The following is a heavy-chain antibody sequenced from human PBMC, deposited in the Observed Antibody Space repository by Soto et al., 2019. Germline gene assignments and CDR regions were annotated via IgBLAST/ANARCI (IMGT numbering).Heavy chain of an antibody. V-gene: IGHV4-34*01. Sequence: PSETLSLTCAVYGGSFSGYYWSWIRQPPGKGLGWIGEINHSGSTNYNPSLKSRVTISVDTSKNQFSLKLSSVTAADTAVYYCARGRIAAAGTGLYYYYYYGMDAWGQGTTVTVSS. D-gene: IGHD6-13*01. CDR1: GGSFSGYY. CDR2: INHSGST. CDR3: ARGRIAAAGTGLYYYYYYGMDA. J-gene: IGHJ6*02.